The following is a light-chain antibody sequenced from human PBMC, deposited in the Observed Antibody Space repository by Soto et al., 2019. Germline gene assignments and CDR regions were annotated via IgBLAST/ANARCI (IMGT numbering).Light chain of an antibody. CDR1: QSISSS. CDR3: QQNYSTPRT. V-gene: IGKV1-39*01. CDR2: AAS. J-gene: IGKJ1*01. Sequence: DIQMTQSPSSLSASVGDRVTITCRASQSISSSLIWYQQKPGKAPKFLIYAASSLQSGVPSRFSGRGSGTDFTLTISSLQPEDFATYYCQQNYSTPRTFGQGTKVDIK.